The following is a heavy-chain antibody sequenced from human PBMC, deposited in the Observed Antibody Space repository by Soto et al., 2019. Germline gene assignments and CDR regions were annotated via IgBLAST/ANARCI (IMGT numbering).Heavy chain of an antibody. Sequence: ASVKVSCKASGYTFTSYGISWVRQAPGQGLEWMGWISAYNGNTNYAQKLQGRVTMTTDTSTSTAYMELRSLRSDDTAVYYCARDCLPVPCEYNWFDPWGQGTLVTVSS. J-gene: IGHJ5*02. CDR3: ARDCLPVPCEYNWFDP. CDR1: GYTFTSYG. D-gene: IGHD1-1*01. V-gene: IGHV1-18*01. CDR2: ISAYNGNT.